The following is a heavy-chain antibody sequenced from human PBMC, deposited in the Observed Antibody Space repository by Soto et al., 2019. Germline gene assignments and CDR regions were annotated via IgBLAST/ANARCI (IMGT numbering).Heavy chain of an antibody. CDR2: IIGSGGTT. Sequence: GGSLRLSCAASGFTFSNDCMNWVRQAPGKGLEWVSGIIGSGGTTYYADSVKGRFTISRDNSKDTLYLQMISLRAEDTAVYYCAKGYSSSWYYFDYWGQGTLVTVSS. D-gene: IGHD6-13*01. V-gene: IGHV3-23*01. J-gene: IGHJ4*02. CDR3: AKGYSSSWYYFDY. CDR1: GFTFSNDC.